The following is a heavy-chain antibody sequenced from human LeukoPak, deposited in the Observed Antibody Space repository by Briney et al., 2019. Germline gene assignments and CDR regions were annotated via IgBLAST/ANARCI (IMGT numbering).Heavy chain of an antibody. D-gene: IGHD3-10*01. CDR1: GFTFSTYS. CDR2: ISSSSSTI. J-gene: IGHJ4*02. CDR3: ARVNGSGTYPIDY. Sequence: PGGSLRLSCAACGFTFSTYSMNWVRQAPGKGLEWVSYISSSSSTIYYADSVKGRFTISRDNAKNSLYLQMNSLRAEDTAVYYCARVNGSGTYPIDYWGQGTLVAVSS. V-gene: IGHV3-48*01.